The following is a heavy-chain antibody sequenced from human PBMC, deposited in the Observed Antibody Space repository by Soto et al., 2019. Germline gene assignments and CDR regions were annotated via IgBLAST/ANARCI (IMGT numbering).Heavy chain of an antibody. CDR1: GFTFSSYA. CDR3: AKVGGYSGYEYNWFDP. V-gene: IGHV3-23*01. D-gene: IGHD5-12*01. CDR2: ISGSGGST. J-gene: IGHJ5*02. Sequence: EVQLLESGGGLVQPGGSLRLSCAASGFTFSSYAMSWVRQAPGKGLEWVSDISGSGGSTYYADSVKGRFTISRDNSKNTLYLQMNSLRAEDTAVYYCAKVGGYSGYEYNWFDPWGQGTLVTVSS.